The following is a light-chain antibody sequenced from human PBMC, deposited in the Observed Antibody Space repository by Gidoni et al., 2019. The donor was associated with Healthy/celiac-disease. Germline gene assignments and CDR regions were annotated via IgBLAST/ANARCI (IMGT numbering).Light chain of an antibody. CDR2: AAS. Sequence: RVTITCQASQSISSYLNWYQQKPGKAPKLLIYAASSLQSGVPSRFSGSGSGTDFTLTISSLQPEDFATYYCQQSYSTPLYTFGQGTKLEIK. CDR1: QSISSY. J-gene: IGKJ2*01. CDR3: QQSYSTPLYT. V-gene: IGKV1-39*01.